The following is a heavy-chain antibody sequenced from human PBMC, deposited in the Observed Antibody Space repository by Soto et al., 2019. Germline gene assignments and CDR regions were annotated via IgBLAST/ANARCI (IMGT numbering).Heavy chain of an antibody. V-gene: IGHV4-31*03. D-gene: IGHD7-27*01. CDR1: GDPVSSGAYY. CDR2: IYHTGST. Sequence: QVQLQESGPGLVQPSQTLSLTCSVSGDPVSSGAYYWTWVRQHPVKGLEWIGYIYHTGSTYYNPSLQSRLTMSIATSKNQFSLHLYSVTAADTAVYFCAAKLGTTHYFDFWGQGSLVAVSS. J-gene: IGHJ4*02. CDR3: AAKLGTTHYFDF.